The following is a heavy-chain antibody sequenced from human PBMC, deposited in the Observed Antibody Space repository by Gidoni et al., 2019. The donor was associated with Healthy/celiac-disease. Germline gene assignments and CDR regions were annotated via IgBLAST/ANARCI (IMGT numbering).Heavy chain of an antibody. Sequence: QVQLQQWGAGLLKPSETLSLTCAVYGGSFSGYYWSWIRQPPGKGLEWIGEINHSGSTNYNPSLKSRVTISVDTSKNQFSLKLSSVTAADTAVYYCARGRRYSSSWLDYWGQGTLVTVSS. D-gene: IGHD6-13*01. CDR2: INHSGST. J-gene: IGHJ4*02. CDR1: GGSFSGYY. CDR3: ARGRRYSSSWLDY. V-gene: IGHV4-34*01.